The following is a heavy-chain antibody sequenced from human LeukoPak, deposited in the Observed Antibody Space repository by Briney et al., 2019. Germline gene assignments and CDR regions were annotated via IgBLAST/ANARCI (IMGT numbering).Heavy chain of an antibody. CDR2: IYTSGST. D-gene: IGHD3-22*01. CDR1: GGSISSGSYY. J-gene: IGHJ5*02. CDR3: ARGVTMIVT. V-gene: IGHV4-61*02. Sequence: SETPSLTCTVSGGSISSGSYYWSWIRQPAGKGLEWIGRIYTSGSTNYNPSLKSRVTISVDTSKNQFSLKLSSVTAADTAVYHCARGVTMIVTWGQGTLVTVSS.